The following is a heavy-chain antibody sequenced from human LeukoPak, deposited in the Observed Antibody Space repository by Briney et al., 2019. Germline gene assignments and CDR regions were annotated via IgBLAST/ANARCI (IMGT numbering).Heavy chain of an antibody. Sequence: GESLKISCTGSGDSFTTYWIGWVRQMPGKGLEWMGIIYLGDSDTRYSPSFQGQVTISADKSINTAYLQWSSLKASDTAMYYCVRHRNWNYDYWGQGTLVTVSS. V-gene: IGHV5-51*01. J-gene: IGHJ4*02. CDR1: GDSFTTYW. D-gene: IGHD1-1*01. CDR3: VRHRNWNYDY. CDR2: IYLGDSDT.